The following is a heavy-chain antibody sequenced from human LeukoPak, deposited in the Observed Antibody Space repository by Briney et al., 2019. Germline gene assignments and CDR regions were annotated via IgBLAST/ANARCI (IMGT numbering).Heavy chain of an antibody. V-gene: IGHV4-4*02. Sequence: SGTLSLTCAVSGGSISRGNWWSWVRQPPGKGPEWIGEIYHSGNTNYNPSLKSRATISVDKSKNQFSLKLSSVTAADTAVYYCAKKAAASAADYWGQGTLVTVSS. J-gene: IGHJ4*02. CDR2: IYHSGNT. CDR3: AKKAAASAADY. CDR1: GGSISRGNW. D-gene: IGHD6-13*01.